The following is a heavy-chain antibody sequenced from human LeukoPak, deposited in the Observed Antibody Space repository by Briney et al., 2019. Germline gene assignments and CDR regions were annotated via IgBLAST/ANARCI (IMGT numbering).Heavy chain of an antibody. CDR3: ARSNYGGQGAGDNWFDP. CDR1: GYTFTGYY. J-gene: IGHJ5*02. V-gene: IGHV1-2*02. CDR2: ISPNIAGT. D-gene: IGHD4/OR15-4a*01. Sequence: ASVKVSCKASGYTFTGYYIHWVRQVPGQGLEWMGWISPNIAGTNYAQKFQGRVTMTRDTSISTAYMDLSSLTSDDPAVYYCARSNYGGQGAGDNWFDPWGQGTLVTVSS.